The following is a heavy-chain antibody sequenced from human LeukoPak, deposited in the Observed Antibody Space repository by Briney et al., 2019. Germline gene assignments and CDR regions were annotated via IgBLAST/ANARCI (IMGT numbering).Heavy chain of an antibody. D-gene: IGHD6-13*01. J-gene: IGHJ4*02. CDR3: ARGYSSSWSGTEYFDY. CDR1: GYTFTSYD. Sequence: ASVKVSCKASGYTFTSYDTNWVRQATGQGLEWMGWMNPNSGNTGYAQKFQGRVTMTRNTSISTAYMELSSLRSEDTAVYHCARGYSSSWSGTEYFDYWGQGTLVTVSS. V-gene: IGHV1-8*01. CDR2: MNPNSGNT.